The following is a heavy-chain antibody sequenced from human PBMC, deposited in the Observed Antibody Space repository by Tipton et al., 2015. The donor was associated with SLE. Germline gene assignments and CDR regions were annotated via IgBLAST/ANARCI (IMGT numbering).Heavy chain of an antibody. D-gene: IGHD1-26*01. J-gene: IGHJ6*02. CDR1: GGSISSYY. V-gene: IGHV4-59*12. CDR3: AREPAPGDYYYYYGMDV. Sequence: TLSLTCTVSGGSISSYYWSWIRQPPGKGLEWIGYIYYSGSTNYNPSLKSRVTISVDTSKNQFSLKLSSVTAADTAVYYCAREPAPGDYYYYYGMDVWGQGTTVTVSS. CDR2: IYYSGST.